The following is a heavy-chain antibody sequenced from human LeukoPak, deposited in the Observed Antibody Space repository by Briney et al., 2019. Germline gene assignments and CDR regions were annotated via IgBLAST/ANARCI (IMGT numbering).Heavy chain of an antibody. D-gene: IGHD4-17*01. V-gene: IGHV4-61*01. CDR3: ARGGNYGDYVYF. J-gene: IGHJ4*02. CDR1: GGSVSSGSYY. CDR2: IYYSGST. Sequence: PSETLSLTCTVSGGSVSSGSYYWSWIRQPPGKGLEWIGYIYYSGSTYYNPSLKSRVTMSVDASKNQFSLKLSSVTAADTAVYYCARGGNYGDYVYFWGQGTLVTVSS.